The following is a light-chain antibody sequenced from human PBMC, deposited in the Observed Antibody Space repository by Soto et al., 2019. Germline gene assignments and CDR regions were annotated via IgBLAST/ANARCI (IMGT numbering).Light chain of an antibody. J-gene: IGKJ1*01. CDR2: RAS. Sequence: EIVMTQSPATLSVSPGERATLSCRASQSLNGNLAWYQQRPGQAPRLLIYRASTRATGVPGRFSASGSGTEFTLTISSLQSEDSAVYYCHQYSHWPPWTFGPGTKVEIK. CDR3: HQYSHWPPWT. CDR1: QSLNGN. V-gene: IGKV3-15*01.